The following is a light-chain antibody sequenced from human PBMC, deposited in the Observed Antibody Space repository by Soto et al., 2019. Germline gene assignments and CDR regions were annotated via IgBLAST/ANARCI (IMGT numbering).Light chain of an antibody. Sequence: QSVLTQPPSVSEAPRQRVTISCSGSSSNIGNNAVNWYQQLPGKAPKLLIYYDDLLPSGVSDRFSGSKSGTSASLAISVLQYDDEADYYCAAWDDSLNAVVFGGGTKVTVL. V-gene: IGLV1-36*01. J-gene: IGLJ2*01. CDR1: SSNIGNNA. CDR2: YDD. CDR3: AAWDDSLNAVV.